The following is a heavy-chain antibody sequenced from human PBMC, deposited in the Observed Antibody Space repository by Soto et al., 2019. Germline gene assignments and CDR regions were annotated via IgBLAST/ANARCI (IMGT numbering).Heavy chain of an antibody. CDR1: GGTFSSYA. CDR2: IIPIFGTA. CDR3: ARDGSRGGWLQLRY. V-gene: IGHV1-69*12. J-gene: IGHJ4*02. Sequence: QVQLVQSGAEVKKPGSSVKLSCKASGGTFSSYAISWVRQAPGQGLEWMGGIIPIFGTANYAQKFQGRVTITADESTSTAYMELSRLRSEDTDVYYCARDGSRGGWLQLRYWGQGTLVTVSS. D-gene: IGHD5-12*01.